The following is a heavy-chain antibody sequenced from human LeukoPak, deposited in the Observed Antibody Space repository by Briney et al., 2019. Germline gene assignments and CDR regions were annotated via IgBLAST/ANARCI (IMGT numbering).Heavy chain of an antibody. D-gene: IGHD4-11*01. CDR1: GGTFSSYA. V-gene: IGHV1-69*13. CDR3: ASIMTTVTTTFDP. CDR2: IIPIFGTA. J-gene: IGHJ5*02. Sequence: SVKVSCKASGGTFSSYAISWVRQAPGQGLEWMGGIIPIFGTANYAQKFQGRVTITADESTSTAYMELSSLRSEDTAVYYCASIMTTVTTTFDPWGQGTLVTVSS.